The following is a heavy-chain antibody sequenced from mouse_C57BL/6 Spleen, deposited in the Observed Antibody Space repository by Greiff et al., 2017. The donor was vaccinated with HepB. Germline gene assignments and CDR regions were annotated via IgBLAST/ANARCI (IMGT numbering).Heavy chain of an antibody. V-gene: IGHV1-26*01. D-gene: IGHD2-4*01. CDR3: ARGDYDYDVGYFDV. CDR2: INPNNGGT. CDR1: GYTFTDYY. J-gene: IGHJ1*03. Sequence: VQLQQSGPELVKPGASVKISCKASGYTFTDYYMNWVKQSHGKSLEWIGDINPNNGGTSYNQKFKGKATLTVDKSSSTAYMELRSLTSEDSAVYYCARGDYDYDVGYFDVWGTGTTVTVSS.